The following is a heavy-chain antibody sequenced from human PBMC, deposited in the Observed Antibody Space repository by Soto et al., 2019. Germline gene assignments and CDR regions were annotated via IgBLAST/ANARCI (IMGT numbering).Heavy chain of an antibody. CDR1: GFTFSSYA. CDR2: ISGSGGST. J-gene: IGHJ4*02. V-gene: IGHV3-23*01. Sequence: GGSLRLSCAASGFTFSSYAMSWVRQAPGTGLEWVSAISGSGGSTYYADSVKGRFTISRDNSRNTLYLQMNSLRAEDTAVYYCARRLTIIVVVITDALVHYFAYWGQGTLVIVSS. CDR3: ARRLTIIVVVITDALVHYFAY. D-gene: IGHD3-22*01.